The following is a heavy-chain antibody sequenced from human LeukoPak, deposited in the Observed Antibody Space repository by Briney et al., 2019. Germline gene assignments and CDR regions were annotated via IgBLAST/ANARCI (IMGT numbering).Heavy chain of an antibody. J-gene: IGHJ4*02. Sequence: PSETLSLTCTVSGGSISSGSYDWSWIRQPAGKGLEWIGRIYTSGSTNYNPSLKSRVTISVDTSKNQFSLKLSSVTAADTAVYYSAGRTVVVDYWGQGTLVTVSS. CDR2: IYTSGST. V-gene: IGHV4-61*02. D-gene: IGHD4-23*01. CDR1: GGSISSGSYD. CDR3: AGRTVVVDY.